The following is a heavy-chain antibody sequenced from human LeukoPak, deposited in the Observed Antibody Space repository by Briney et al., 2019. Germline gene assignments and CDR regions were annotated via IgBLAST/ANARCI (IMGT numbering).Heavy chain of an antibody. CDR2: IKSKTDGGTT. D-gene: IGHD3-10*01. CDR1: GFIFSIYG. J-gene: IGHJ4*02. CDR3: TTDLGITMIRGVIVY. Sequence: GGSLRLSCAASGFIFSIYGMHWVRQAPGKGLEWVGRIKSKTDGGTTDYAAPVKGRFTISRDDSKNTLYLQMNSLKTEDTAVYYCTTDLGITMIRGVIVYWGQGTLVTVSS. V-gene: IGHV3-15*01.